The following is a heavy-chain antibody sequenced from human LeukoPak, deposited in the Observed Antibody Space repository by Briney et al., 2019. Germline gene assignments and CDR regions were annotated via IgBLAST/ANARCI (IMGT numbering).Heavy chain of an antibody. J-gene: IGHJ4*02. V-gene: IGHV3-74*01. Sequence: GGSLRLSCAASGTYWMHWVRQAPGKGLMWVSHINSDGSWTGYADSVKGRFTISKDNAKNTVSLQMNNLRAEDTAVYYCVTFYETYWGRGTLVTVSS. D-gene: IGHD2/OR15-2a*01. CDR2: INSDGSWT. CDR3: VTFYETY. CDR1: GTYW.